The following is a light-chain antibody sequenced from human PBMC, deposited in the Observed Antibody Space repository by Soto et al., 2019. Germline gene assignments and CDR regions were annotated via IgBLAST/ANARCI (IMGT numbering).Light chain of an antibody. CDR1: SSNIGSNY. Sequence: VVTQPPSASGTPGQRVTISCSGSSSNIGSNYVYWYQQLPGTVPQLLIYRNSERPSGVPDRFSGSKSGTSAYLAISGLRSEDEADYYCAAWDDSLSGVVFGGGTKLTVL. CDR3: AAWDDSLSGVV. J-gene: IGLJ2*01. CDR2: RNS. V-gene: IGLV1-47*01.